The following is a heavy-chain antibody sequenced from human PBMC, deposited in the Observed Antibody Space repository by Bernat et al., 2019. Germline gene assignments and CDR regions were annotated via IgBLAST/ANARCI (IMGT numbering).Heavy chain of an antibody. V-gene: IGHV3-23*01. CDR3: AKDLNAAAPTVVFDH. J-gene: IGHJ4*02. CDR2: ISHMGGNT. D-gene: IGHD4-23*01. Sequence: EVQLLESGGGLVQPGGSLRLSCAASGFTFSTYAMTWVRQAPGKGLEWVSAISHMGGNTYYADSVKGRFTISRDNSKNTLYLQMNSLVAEDTAVYYCAKDLNAAAPTVVFDHWGQGTLVTVSS. CDR1: GFTFSTYA.